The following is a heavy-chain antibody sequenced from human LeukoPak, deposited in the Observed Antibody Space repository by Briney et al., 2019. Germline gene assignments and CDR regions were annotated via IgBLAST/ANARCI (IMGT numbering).Heavy chain of an antibody. J-gene: IGHJ4*02. Sequence: SQTLSLTCAVSGGPISSGGYSWSWIRQPPGKGLEWIGYIYHSGSTYYNPSLKSRVTISVDRSKNQFSLKLSSVTAADTAVYHCARGVFKTGTTPPYYFDYWGQGTLVTVSS. CDR3: ARGVFKTGTTPPYYFDY. CDR1: GGPISSGGYS. D-gene: IGHD1-1*01. V-gene: IGHV4-30-2*01. CDR2: IYHSGST.